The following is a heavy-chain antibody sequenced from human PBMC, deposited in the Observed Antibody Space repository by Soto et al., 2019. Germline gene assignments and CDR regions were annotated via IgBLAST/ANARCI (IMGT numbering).Heavy chain of an antibody. J-gene: IGHJ3*02. CDR1: GGSISSSNW. D-gene: IGHD3-22*01. CDR2: IYHSGST. CDR3: ARDHYENNEYDAFDI. Sequence: PSETLSLTCAVSGGSISSSNWWSWVRQPPGKGLEWIGEIYHSGSTNYNPSLKSRVTISVDRSKNQFSLNLYSVTAADTAVYYCARDHYENNEYDAFDIWGQGTMVTVSS. V-gene: IGHV4-4*02.